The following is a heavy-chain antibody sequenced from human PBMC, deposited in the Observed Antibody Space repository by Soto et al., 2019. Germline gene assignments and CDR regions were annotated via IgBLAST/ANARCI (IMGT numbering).Heavy chain of an antibody. Sequence: EVQLVESGGGLVHPGGSLRLSCAASGFSLRSYGMVWVRQAPGKGLEYVSAISGDGGTTSYGKSVKGRFSISRDNSKNTLYLQMGSLRPEDRALYYCARVVAATGGFDYWGQGTLVSVSS. J-gene: IGHJ4*02. CDR2: ISGDGGTT. CDR3: ARVVAATGGFDY. D-gene: IGHD2-15*01. V-gene: IGHV3-64*01. CDR1: GFSLRSYG.